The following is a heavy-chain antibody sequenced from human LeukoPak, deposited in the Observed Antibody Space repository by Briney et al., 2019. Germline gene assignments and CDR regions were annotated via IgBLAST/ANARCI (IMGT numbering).Heavy chain of an antibody. Sequence: PSETLSLTCAVYGGSFSGYYWSWIRQPPGKGLEWIGEINHSGSTNYNPSLKSRVTISVDTSKNQFSLKLSSVTAADTAVYYCASSGRRITMVRGVKAPQSRLEYWGQGTLVTVSS. CDR1: GGSFSGYY. V-gene: IGHV4-34*01. J-gene: IGHJ4*02. CDR3: ASSGRRITMVRGVKAPQSRLEY. CDR2: INHSGST. D-gene: IGHD3-10*01.